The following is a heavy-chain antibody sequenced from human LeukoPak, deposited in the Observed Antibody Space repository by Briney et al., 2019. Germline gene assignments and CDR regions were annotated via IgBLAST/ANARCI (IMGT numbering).Heavy chain of an antibody. CDR3: ARDLCSGGSCYSSAFDI. V-gene: IGHV7-4-1*02. J-gene: IGHJ3*02. D-gene: IGHD2-15*01. CDR2: ININTGNP. Sequence: ASVKVSCKASGYTFNSYAMNWVRQAPGQGLEWMGWININTGNPTYAQGFTGRFVFSLDTSVSTAYLQISSLKAEDTAVYYCARDLCSGGSCYSSAFDIWGQGTMVTVSS. CDR1: GYTFNSYA.